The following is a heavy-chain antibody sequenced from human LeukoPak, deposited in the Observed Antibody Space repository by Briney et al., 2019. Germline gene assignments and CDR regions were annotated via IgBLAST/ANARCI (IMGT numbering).Heavy chain of an antibody. CDR3: ARRTATTVPYFDY. V-gene: IGHV5-51*01. CDR1: GYSFTSYW. D-gene: IGHD6-25*01. J-gene: IGHJ4*02. CDR2: IYPGDSDT. Sequence: GESLKISCKGSGYSFTSYWIGWVRQMPGKGLEWMGIIYPGDSDTRHSPSFQGQVTISADKSISTAYLQWSSLKASDTAMYYCARRTATTVPYFDYWGQGTLVTVSS.